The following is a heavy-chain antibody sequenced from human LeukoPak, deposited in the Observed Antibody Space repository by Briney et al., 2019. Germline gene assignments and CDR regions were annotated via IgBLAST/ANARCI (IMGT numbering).Heavy chain of an antibody. CDR2: IYYSGST. CDR3: ARGRLWFGELLNPTYFDY. Sequence: SETLSLTCTDSGGSISSSSYYWGWIRQPPGKGLEWIGSIYYSGSTYYNPSLKSRVTISVDRSKNQFSLKLSSVTAADTAVYYCARGRLWFGELLNPTYFDYWGQGTLVTVSS. D-gene: IGHD3-10*01. J-gene: IGHJ4*02. V-gene: IGHV4-39*07. CDR1: GGSISSSSYY.